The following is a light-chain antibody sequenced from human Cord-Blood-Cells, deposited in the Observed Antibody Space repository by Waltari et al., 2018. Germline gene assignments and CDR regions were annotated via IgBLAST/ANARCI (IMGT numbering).Light chain of an antibody. Sequence: QSALTQTRAVSGSPGQSHTISCPGTSSDVGGNNYVSWYQQHPGQAPTLMIYDVSKLPSGVPDRFSGSKSGNTASLTISGLQAEDEADYYCCSYAGSYTFDYVFGTGTKVTVL. CDR2: DVS. V-gene: IGLV2-11*01. CDR3: CSYAGSYTFDYV. J-gene: IGLJ1*01. CDR1: SSDVGGNNY.